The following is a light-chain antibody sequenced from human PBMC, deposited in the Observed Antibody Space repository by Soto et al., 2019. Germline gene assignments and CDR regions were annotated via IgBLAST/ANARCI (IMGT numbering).Light chain of an antibody. J-gene: IGLJ1*01. CDR3: SSYAGSTFDV. Sequence: QSVLTQPPSASGSPGQSVTISCTGTSSDVGGYNYVSWYQQHPGKAPKLMIYEVSKRPSGVPDRFSGSKSGNTASLTVSGLQAEDEADYYCSSYAGSTFDVFGTGTKLTVL. V-gene: IGLV2-8*01. CDR2: EVS. CDR1: SSDVGGYNY.